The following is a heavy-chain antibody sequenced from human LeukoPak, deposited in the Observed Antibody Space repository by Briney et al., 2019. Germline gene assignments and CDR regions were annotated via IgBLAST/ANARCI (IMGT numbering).Heavy chain of an antibody. V-gene: IGHV3-48*01. CDR2: ISSSSSTI. J-gene: IGHJ4*02. D-gene: IGHD3-3*01. CDR3: ASGAIRFLEWLLNPTFDY. CDR1: GFTFSSYS. Sequence: PGGSLRLSCAASGFTFSSYSMNWVRQAPGKGLEWVSYISSSSSTIYYADSVKGRFTISRDNAKNSLYLQMNSLRAEDTAVYYCASGAIRFLEWLLNPTFDYWGQGTLVTVSS.